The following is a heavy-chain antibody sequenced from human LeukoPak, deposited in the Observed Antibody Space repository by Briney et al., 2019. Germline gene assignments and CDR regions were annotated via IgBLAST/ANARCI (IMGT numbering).Heavy chain of an antibody. CDR1: GGSFSGYY. D-gene: IGHD3-22*01. Sequence: PSETLSLTCAVYGGSFSGYYWSWIRQPPGKGLEWIGEINHSGSTNYNPSLKSRVTISVDTSKNQFSLKLSSVTAADTAVYYCARSRPGYYDSSGYLGVYFDYWGQGTLVTVSS. CDR2: INHSGST. J-gene: IGHJ4*02. CDR3: ARSRPGYYDSSGYLGVYFDY. V-gene: IGHV4-34*01.